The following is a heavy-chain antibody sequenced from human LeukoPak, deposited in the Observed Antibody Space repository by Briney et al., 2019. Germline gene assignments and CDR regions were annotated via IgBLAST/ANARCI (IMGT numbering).Heavy chain of an antibody. Sequence: PSETLSLTCTVSGGSISSSSYYWGWIRQPPGKGLEWIGSIYYSGSTYYNPSLKSRVTISVDTSKNQFSLKLSSVTAADTAVYYCARETYYDILTGYYPTYNWFDPWGQGTLVTVSS. V-gene: IGHV4-39*07. J-gene: IGHJ5*02. CDR3: ARETYYDILTGYYPTYNWFDP. CDR1: GGSISSSSYY. D-gene: IGHD3-9*01. CDR2: IYYSGST.